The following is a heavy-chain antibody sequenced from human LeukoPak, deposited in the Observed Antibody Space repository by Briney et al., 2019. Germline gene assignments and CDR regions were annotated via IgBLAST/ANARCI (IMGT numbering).Heavy chain of an antibody. CDR2: IYPSGST. D-gene: IGHD4-23*01. CDR1: DGSISSNY. Sequence: SETLSLTCTVSDGSISSNYWSWIRQPPGKGLEWIGYIYPSGSTNYNPSLKSRVTISVDTSKNQFSLKLSSVTAADTAVYYCARRRWPPEIAFDIWGQGTMVTVSS. J-gene: IGHJ3*02. V-gene: IGHV4-4*09. CDR3: ARRRWPPEIAFDI.